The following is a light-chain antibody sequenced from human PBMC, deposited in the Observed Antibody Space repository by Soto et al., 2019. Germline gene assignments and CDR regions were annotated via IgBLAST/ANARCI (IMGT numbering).Light chain of an antibody. CDR2: SNN. J-gene: IGLJ3*02. CDR3: AAWDDSLSWV. CDR1: SSNIGSNT. V-gene: IGLV1-44*01. Sequence: QSVLTQPPSASGTPGQRVTSSCSGSSSNIGSNTVNWYQQLPGTAPKHLIFSNNQRPSGVPDRFSGSKSGTSASLAISGLQPEDEADYYCAAWDDSLSWVFGGGTKLTVL.